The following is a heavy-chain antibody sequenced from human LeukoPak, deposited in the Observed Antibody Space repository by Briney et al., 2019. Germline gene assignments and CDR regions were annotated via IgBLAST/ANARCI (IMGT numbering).Heavy chain of an antibody. J-gene: IGHJ5*02. D-gene: IGHD3-3*01. Sequence: AETLSLTCTVFGGSISSYYWSWIRQPPGKGLEWIGYIYYSGSTNNNPSLKSRVTISVDTSKNQFSLKLSSVTAADTAVYYCARIRKGWFDPWGQGTLVTVSS. V-gene: IGHV4-59*08. CDR3: ARIRKGWFDP. CDR2: IYYSGST. CDR1: GGSISSYY.